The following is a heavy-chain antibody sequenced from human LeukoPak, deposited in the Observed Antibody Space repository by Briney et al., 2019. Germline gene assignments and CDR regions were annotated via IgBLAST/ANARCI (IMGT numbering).Heavy chain of an antibody. CDR3: AGSDSSGYYPDY. J-gene: IGHJ4*02. Sequence: PSETLSLTCAVYSGSFSGYYWSWIRQSPGKGLEWIGEINHSGSTYYSPSLKSRVTIYVDTSKNQFSLKLSSVTAADTAVYYCAGSDSSGYYPDYWGQGTLVTVSS. CDR1: SGSFSGYY. CDR2: INHSGST. D-gene: IGHD3-22*01. V-gene: IGHV4-34*01.